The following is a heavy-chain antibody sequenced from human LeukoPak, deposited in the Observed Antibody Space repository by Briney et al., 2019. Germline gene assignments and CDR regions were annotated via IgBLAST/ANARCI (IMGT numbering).Heavy chain of an antibody. J-gene: IGHJ3*02. V-gene: IGHV3-23*01. Sequence: GGSLRLSCAASGFTFSGFAMSWIRQAPGKGLEWVSSISRSGESTFYADSVRGRFTISRDNSKNTLYLQMNSLRAEDTAVYYCARDKSSGWYGRRFGDAFDIWGQGTMVTVSS. D-gene: IGHD6-19*01. CDR1: GFTFSGFA. CDR3: ARDKSSGWYGRRFGDAFDI. CDR2: ISRSGEST.